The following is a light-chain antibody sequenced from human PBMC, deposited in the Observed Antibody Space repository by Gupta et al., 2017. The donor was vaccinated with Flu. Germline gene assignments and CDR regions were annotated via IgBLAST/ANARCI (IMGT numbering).Light chain of an antibody. V-gene: IGLV1-40*01. CDR2: GNS. CDR1: RSNIGAGYD. J-gene: IGLJ3*02. Sequence: QSVLTQPPSVSGAPGQRVTISCTGSRSNIGAGYDVHWYQQLPGTAPKLLIYGNSNRPSGVPDRFSGSKSGTSASRAITGLQAEDEADYYCQSYDSSLSGFWVFGGGTKRTVL. CDR3: QSYDSSLSGFWV.